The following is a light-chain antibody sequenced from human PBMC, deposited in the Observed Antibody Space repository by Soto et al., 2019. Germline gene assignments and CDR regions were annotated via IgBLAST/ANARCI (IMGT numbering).Light chain of an antibody. CDR2: DVS. CDR1: SSDVGGYNY. Sequence: QSALTQPASVSGSPGQSITISCTGTSSDVGGYNYVSWYQQHPGKATKLMIYDVSNRPSGVSNRFSGSKSGNTASLTISGLQAEYEADYYCSSYTTSSSYVFGTGTKLTVL. CDR3: SSYTTSSSYV. V-gene: IGLV2-14*01. J-gene: IGLJ1*01.